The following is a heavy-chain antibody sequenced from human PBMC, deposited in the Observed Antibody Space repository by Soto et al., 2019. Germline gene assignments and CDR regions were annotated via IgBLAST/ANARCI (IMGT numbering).Heavy chain of an antibody. J-gene: IGHJ4*02. CDR3: EKEGRYCSGGSCYCDY. V-gene: IGHV3-30*18. D-gene: IGHD2-15*01. Sequence: GGSLRLSCAASGFTFSSYGMHWVRQAPGKGLEWVAVISYDGSNKYYADSVKGRFTISRDNSKNTLYLQMNSLRAEDTAVYYCEKEGRYCSGGSCYCDYWGQGNLVPVSS. CDR2: ISYDGSNK. CDR1: GFTFSSYG.